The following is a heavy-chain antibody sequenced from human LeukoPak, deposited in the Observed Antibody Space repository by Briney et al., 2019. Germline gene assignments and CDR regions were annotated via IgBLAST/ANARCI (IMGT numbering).Heavy chain of an antibody. CDR2: ISSSSGYI. V-gene: IGHV3-21*01. CDR1: GFTFNSYS. D-gene: IGHD2-2*01. J-gene: IGHJ4*02. CDR3: ARDSGYCSSTGCYVHYFDY. Sequence: GGSLRLSCGASGFTFNSYSMNWVRQTPGKGLEWVSSISSSSGYINYADSVKGRFTVSRDNAMNSLYLQMNSLRAEDTAVYYCARDSGYCSSTGCYVHYFDYWGQGTLVTVSS.